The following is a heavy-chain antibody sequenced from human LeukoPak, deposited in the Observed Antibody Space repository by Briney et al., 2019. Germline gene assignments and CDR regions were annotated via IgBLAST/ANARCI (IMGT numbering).Heavy chain of an antibody. Sequence: GGSLRLSCAASGFSFSSYTMNWVRQAPGKGLEWVSSISISSSSIYYADSVKGRFTISRDNAKNSLYLQRNSLRAEDTAVCYCARDLSRSFSMIRGLIQHREFDFWGRGTLVTVSS. D-gene: IGHD3-10*01. CDR1: GFSFSSYT. CDR2: ISISSSSI. V-gene: IGHV3-21*01. CDR3: ARDLSRSFSMIRGLIQHREFDF. J-gene: IGHJ4*02.